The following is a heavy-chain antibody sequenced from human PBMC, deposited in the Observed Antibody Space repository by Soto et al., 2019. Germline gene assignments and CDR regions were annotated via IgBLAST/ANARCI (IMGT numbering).Heavy chain of an antibody. D-gene: IGHD4-4*01. CDR2: IYHSGST. Sequence: QLQLQESGSGLVKPSQTLSLTCAVSGGSISSGGYSWSWIRQPPGKGLEWIGYIYHSGSTYYNPSLKSRVTISVDRSKNQFSLKLSSVTAADTAVYYCASEARSTVTPYYYYGMDVWGQGTTVTVSS. V-gene: IGHV4-30-2*01. CDR1: GGSISSGGYS. CDR3: ASEARSTVTPYYYYGMDV. J-gene: IGHJ6*02.